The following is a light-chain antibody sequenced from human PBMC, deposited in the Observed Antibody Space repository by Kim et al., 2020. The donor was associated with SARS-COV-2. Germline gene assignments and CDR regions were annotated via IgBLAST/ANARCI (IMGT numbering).Light chain of an antibody. J-gene: IGKJ1*01. CDR2: GAS. Sequence: SAGERATLSCRASQSVSSSYLAWYQQKPGQAPRLLIYGASSRATGIPDRFSGSGSGTDFTLTISRLEPEDFAVYYCQQYGSSPVMFGQGTKVDIK. CDR1: QSVSSSY. CDR3: QQYGSSPVM. V-gene: IGKV3-20*01.